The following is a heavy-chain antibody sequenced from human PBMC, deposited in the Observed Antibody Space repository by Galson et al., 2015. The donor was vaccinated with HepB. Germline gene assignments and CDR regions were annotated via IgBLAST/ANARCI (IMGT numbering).Heavy chain of an antibody. CDR2: ISSSSSTI. D-gene: IGHD3-10*01. Sequence: SLRLSCAASGFTFSSYSMNWVRQAPGKGLEWVSYISSSSSTIYYADSVKGRFTISRDNAKNSLYLQMNSLRAEDTAVYYCARDWVEWFGESQHDYWGQGTLVTVSS. CDR3: ARDWVEWFGESQHDY. J-gene: IGHJ4*02. V-gene: IGHV3-48*01. CDR1: GFTFSSYS.